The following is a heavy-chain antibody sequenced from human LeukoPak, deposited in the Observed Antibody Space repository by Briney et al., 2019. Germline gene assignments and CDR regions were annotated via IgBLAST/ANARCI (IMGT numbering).Heavy chain of an antibody. D-gene: IGHD2-15*01. Sequence: GGSLRLSCAASGFTFSSYAMYWVRQAPGKGLEWVAVISYDGSNKYHADSVKGRFTVSRDNSKNTVYLQMNSLRAEDTAVYYCATDIDPWYYYGMDVWGQGTTVTVSS. CDR1: GFTFSSYA. V-gene: IGHV3-30*03. CDR3: ATDIDPWYYYGMDV. J-gene: IGHJ6*02. CDR2: ISYDGSNK.